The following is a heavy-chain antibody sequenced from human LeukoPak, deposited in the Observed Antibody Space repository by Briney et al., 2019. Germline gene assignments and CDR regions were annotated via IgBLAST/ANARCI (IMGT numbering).Heavy chain of an antibody. V-gene: IGHV3-64*01. J-gene: IGHJ4*02. CDR2: ISNGGGST. CDR1: GFTFSSYA. CDR3: ARPYYDIWSAYVY. Sequence: QSGGSLRLSCAASGFTFSSYAMHWVRQAPGKGLEYVSAISNGGGSTHYANSVKGRFTISRDNSKNTLYLQMGSLRAEDMAVYYCARPYYDIWSAYVYWAQGTLVTVSS. D-gene: IGHD3-3*01.